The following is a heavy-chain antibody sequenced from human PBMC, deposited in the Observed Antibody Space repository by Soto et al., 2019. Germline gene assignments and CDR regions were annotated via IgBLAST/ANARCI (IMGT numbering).Heavy chain of an antibody. D-gene: IGHD3-10*01. CDR1: GFAFSNYW. Sequence: PGGSLRLSCAASGFAFSNYWMSWVRQAPGKGLEWVANIKEDGGEKYYVDSVTGRFSISRDNAKNSLFLQMNSLRAEDTAVYHCATGGSYHFHWGQGTLVTVSS. CDR3: ATGGSYHFH. J-gene: IGHJ4*02. V-gene: IGHV3-7*05. CDR2: IKEDGGEK.